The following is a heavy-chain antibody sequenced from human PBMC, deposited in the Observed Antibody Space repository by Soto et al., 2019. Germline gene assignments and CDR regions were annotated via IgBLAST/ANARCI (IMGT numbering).Heavy chain of an antibody. J-gene: IGHJ6*03. CDR1: GFSFSDYT. CDR2: ISGSTTYI. Sequence: EVHLEESGGGLVKPGGSLRLSCAASGFSFSDYTMNWDRQAPGKGLEWVSTISGSTTYIYYADSLKGRFTVSRDNAEKSLYLQMHSLRAEDTAVYYCARDGAFCSGTGCRDYYHYMDFWGKGTTVTVSS. CDR3: ARDGAFCSGTGCRDYYHYMDF. D-gene: IGHD2-2*01. V-gene: IGHV3-21*01.